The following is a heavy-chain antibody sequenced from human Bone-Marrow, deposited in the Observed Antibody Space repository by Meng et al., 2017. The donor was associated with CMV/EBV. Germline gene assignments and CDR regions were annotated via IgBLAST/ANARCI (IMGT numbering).Heavy chain of an antibody. CDR2: ISAYNGYI. CDR1: GYTFTSYG. Sequence: ASVNVSCKASGYTFTSYGLSWVRQAPGQGLEWMGWISAYNGYINYAQKLQGRVTMTTDTSTSTAYMELRSLRSDDTAVNYCARVFLGKSAAIGGRYFDLWGHGTLVTVSS. J-gene: IGHJ2*01. V-gene: IGHV1-18*01. D-gene: IGHD2-2*02. CDR3: ARVFLGKSAAIGGRYFDL.